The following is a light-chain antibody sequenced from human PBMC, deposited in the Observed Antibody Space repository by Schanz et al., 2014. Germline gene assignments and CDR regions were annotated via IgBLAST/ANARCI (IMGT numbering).Light chain of an antibody. V-gene: IGLV2-23*01. CDR2: EGS. Sequence: QSALTQPPSASGSPGQSVTISCTGTSSDVGAYNYVSWYQQQPGKAPKLMIYEGSKRPSGVSNRFSGSKSGNTASLTISGLQAEDEADYYCCSYAGLSSWVFGGGTKLTVL. CDR3: CSYAGLSSWV. CDR1: SSDVGAYNY. J-gene: IGLJ3*02.